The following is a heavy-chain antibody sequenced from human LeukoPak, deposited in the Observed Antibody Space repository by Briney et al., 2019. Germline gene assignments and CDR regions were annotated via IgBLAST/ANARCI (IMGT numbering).Heavy chain of an antibody. V-gene: IGHV4-59*01. CDR2: IYYSGST. CDR1: GGSISSCY. Sequence: SETLSLTCTVSGGSISSCYWSWIRQPPGKGLEWIGYIYYSGSTNYNPSLKSRVTLSVDTSKNQFSLKLSSVTAADTAVYYCARSSGYYFGWFDPWGQGTLVTVSS. D-gene: IGHD3-22*01. CDR3: ARSSGYYFGWFDP. J-gene: IGHJ5*02.